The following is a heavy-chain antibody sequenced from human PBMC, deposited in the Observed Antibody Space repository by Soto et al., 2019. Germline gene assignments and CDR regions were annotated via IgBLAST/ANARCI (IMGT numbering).Heavy chain of an antibody. V-gene: IGHV3-21*04. CDR1: GFTFSSYS. Sequence: GGSLRLSCAASGFTFSSYSMNWVRQAPGKGLEWVSSISSSSSYIYYADSVKGRFTISRDNAKNSLYLQMNSLRAEDTAVYYCARDLFSSTPYYYGMDVWGQGTTVTVSS. CDR2: ISSSSSYI. D-gene: IGHD6-13*01. J-gene: IGHJ6*02. CDR3: ARDLFSSTPYYYGMDV.